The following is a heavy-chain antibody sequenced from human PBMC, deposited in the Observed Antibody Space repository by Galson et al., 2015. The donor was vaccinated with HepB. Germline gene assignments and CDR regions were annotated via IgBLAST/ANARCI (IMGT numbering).Heavy chain of an antibody. J-gene: IGHJ3*02. CDR2: ISTNEATT. D-gene: IGHD3-22*01. CDR1: GLTFSGYT. CDR3: ATTKFGNSAYWAFEI. V-gene: IGHV3-11*01. Sequence: SLRLSCAASGLTFSGYTMSWVRQSPGRGLQWVSYISTNEATTYYPHSVKGRFTVAKDNARNTVSLQMSSLTAEDSAVYFCATTKFGNSAYWAFEIWGGGTLVTVAA.